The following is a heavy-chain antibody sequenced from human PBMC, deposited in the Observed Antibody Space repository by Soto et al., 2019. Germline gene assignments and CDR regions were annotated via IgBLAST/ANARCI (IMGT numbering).Heavy chain of an antibody. CDR2: ISSSGRTI. J-gene: IGHJ4*02. CDR1: GFTFSDCY. Sequence: QAHVVESGGGLVKPGASLRLSCTASGFTFSDCYMSWIRQAPGKGLEWVSYISSSGRTIFYADSVRGRFTISRDNANNSLYLNMNSLRAEDTAVYYCAAEGGWVNFDYWGQGTLVTVSS. V-gene: IGHV3-11*01. D-gene: IGHD6-19*01. CDR3: AAEGGWVNFDY.